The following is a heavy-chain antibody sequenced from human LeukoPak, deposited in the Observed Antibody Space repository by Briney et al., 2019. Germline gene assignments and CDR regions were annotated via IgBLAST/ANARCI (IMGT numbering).Heavy chain of an antibody. CDR2: ISAYNGNT. J-gene: IGHJ5*02. Sequence: ASVKVSCKASGYTFTSYGISWVRQAPGQGLEWMGWISAYNGNTNYAQKLQGRVTMTTDTSTSTAYMELRSLRSDDTAVYYCARDRDSIAARPDRSVDKRKYNWFDPWGQGTLVTVSS. D-gene: IGHD6-6*01. CDR3: ARDRDSIAARPDRSVDKRKYNWFDP. V-gene: IGHV1-18*01. CDR1: GYTFTSYG.